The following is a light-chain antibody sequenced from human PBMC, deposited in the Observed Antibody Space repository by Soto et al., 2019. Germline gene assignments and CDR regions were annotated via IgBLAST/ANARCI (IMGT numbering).Light chain of an antibody. CDR2: GAS. Sequence: EIVLTQSPGTLSLSPGERATLSCRASQSVSSSYLAWYQQKPGQAPRLLIYGASSRATGIPDRFSGSGSGTDFTLTISRLEPEDFAVYYCQPYGSSPYTFCQGTK. CDR1: QSVSSSY. CDR3: QPYGSSPYT. J-gene: IGKJ2*01. V-gene: IGKV3-20*01.